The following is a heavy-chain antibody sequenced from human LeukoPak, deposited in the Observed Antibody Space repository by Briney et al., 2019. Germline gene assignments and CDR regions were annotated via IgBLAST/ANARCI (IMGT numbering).Heavy chain of an antibody. Sequence: PGGSLRLSCAASGFSFSSYAMHWVRQAPGKGLEWVALIWSDGSNRHYADSVKGRFTISRENSKNTLHLQMNSLRADDTAVYYCARDTIAAYHIDFWGQGTLVTVSS. CDR2: IWSDGSNR. CDR3: ARDTIAAYHIDF. J-gene: IGHJ4*02. D-gene: IGHD5-12*01. CDR1: GFSFSSYA. V-gene: IGHV3-33*01.